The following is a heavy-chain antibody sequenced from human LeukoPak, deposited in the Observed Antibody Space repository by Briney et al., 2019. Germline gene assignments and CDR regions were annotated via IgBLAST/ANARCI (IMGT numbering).Heavy chain of an antibody. V-gene: IGHV1-69*06. CDR1: GGTFSSYA. CDR3: ARAMRGDYAYYYYYYYMDV. J-gene: IGHJ6*03. Sequence: ASVKVSCKASGGTFSSYAISWVRQAPGQGLEWMGGIIPIFGTANYAQKFQGRVTITADKSTSTAYMELSSLRSEDTAVYYCARAMRGDYAYYYYYYYMDVWGKGTTVTVSS. D-gene: IGHD4-17*01. CDR2: IIPIFGTA.